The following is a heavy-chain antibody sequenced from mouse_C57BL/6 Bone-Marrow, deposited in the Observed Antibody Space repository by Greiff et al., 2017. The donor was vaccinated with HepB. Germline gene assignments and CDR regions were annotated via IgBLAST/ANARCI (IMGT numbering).Heavy chain of an antibody. CDR3: ANYYGSSPPYYYAMDY. J-gene: IGHJ4*01. CDR1: GYTFTSYW. D-gene: IGHD1-1*01. CDR2: IYPGSGST. Sequence: QVQLQQPGAELVKPGASVKMSCKASGYTFTSYWITWVKQRPGQGLEWIGDIYPGSGSTNYNEKFKSKATLTVDTSSSTAYMQLSSLTSEESAVYYCANYYGSSPPYYYAMDYWGQGTSVTVSA. V-gene: IGHV1-55*01.